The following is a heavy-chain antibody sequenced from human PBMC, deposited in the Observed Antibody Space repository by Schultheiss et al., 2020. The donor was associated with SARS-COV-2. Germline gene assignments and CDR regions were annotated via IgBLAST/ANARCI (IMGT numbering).Heavy chain of an antibody. CDR3: ACYSSSLLVRFDP. D-gene: IGHD6-6*01. CDR2: ISYDGSNK. V-gene: IGHV3-30*04. Sequence: LSLTCAASGFTFSSYAMHWVRQAPGKGLEWVAVISYDGSNKYYADSVKGRFTISRDNSKNTLYLQMNSLRAEDTAVYYCACYSSSLLVRFDPWGQGTLVTVSS. CDR1: GFTFSSYA. J-gene: IGHJ5*02.